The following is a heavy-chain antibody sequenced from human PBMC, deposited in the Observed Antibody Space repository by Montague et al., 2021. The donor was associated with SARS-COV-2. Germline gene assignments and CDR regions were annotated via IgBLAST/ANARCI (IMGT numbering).Heavy chain of an antibody. CDR3: ATESISGVVVYAFAF. D-gene: IGHD3-3*02. V-gene: IGHV1-24*01. CDR1: GYTLSHIT. J-gene: IGHJ3*01. Sequence: SVKLSSKVSGYTLSHITMHWVRQVPGKGLEWMGSLDHYGVETVYKNTLQGRVALTADSSTETAYMELTNLISDDTAVYYCATESISGVVVYAFAFWGQGTLVTVSS. CDR2: LDHYGVET.